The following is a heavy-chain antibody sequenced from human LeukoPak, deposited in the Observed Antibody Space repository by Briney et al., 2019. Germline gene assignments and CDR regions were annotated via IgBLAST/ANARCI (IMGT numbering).Heavy chain of an antibody. V-gene: IGHV4-34*01. CDR2: INHSGST. D-gene: IGHD3-22*01. CDR3: ARDLTYYYDTSGYFDAFDI. CDR1: GGSFSGYY. Sequence: SETLSLTCAVYGGSFSGYYWSWIRQPPGKGLEWIGEINHSGSTNYNPSLKSRVTISVDTSKNQFSLKLSSVTAADTAVYYCARDLTYYYDTSGYFDAFDIWGQGTMVTVSS. J-gene: IGHJ3*02.